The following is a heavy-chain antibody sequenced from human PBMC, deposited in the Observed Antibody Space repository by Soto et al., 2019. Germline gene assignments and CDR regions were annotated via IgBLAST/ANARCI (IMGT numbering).Heavy chain of an antibody. D-gene: IGHD3-10*01. CDR1: SGPSSSHN. Sequence: QVQLQQSGPGLVKPSETLSLTCTVSSGPSSSHNWGWIRQPPGRGLEWIGYIYYTGSTSYNPSLKSRVTISADTSTNHISLTLSSVTAADTAVYYCVRQGIGDLRGLVDVWGQGTTVSVSS. V-gene: IGHV4-59*08. CDR2: IYYTGST. CDR3: VRQGIGDLRGLVDV. J-gene: IGHJ6*02.